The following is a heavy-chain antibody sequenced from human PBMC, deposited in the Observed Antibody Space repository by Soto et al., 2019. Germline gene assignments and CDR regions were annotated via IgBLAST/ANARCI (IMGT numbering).Heavy chain of an antibody. CDR2: ISYDGSNK. Sequence: GGSLRLSCAASGFTFSSYGMHWVRQAPGKGLEWVAVISYDGSNKYYADSVKGRFTISRDNSKNTLYLQMNSLRAEDTAVYYCAKDDYYDSSGYYVRYFQHWGQGTLVTVS. J-gene: IGHJ1*01. V-gene: IGHV3-30*18. CDR1: GFTFSSYG. D-gene: IGHD3-22*01. CDR3: AKDDYYDSSGYYVRYFQH.